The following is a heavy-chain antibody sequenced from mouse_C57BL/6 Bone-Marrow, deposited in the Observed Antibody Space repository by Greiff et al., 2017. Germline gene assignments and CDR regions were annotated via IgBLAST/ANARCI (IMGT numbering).Heavy chain of an antibody. CDR2: IDPENGDT. J-gene: IGHJ2*01. D-gene: IGHD2-2*01. Sequence: EVQLQQSGAELVRPGASVKLSCTASGFNIKDDYMHWVKQRPEQGLEWIGWIDPENGDTEYASKFQGKATITAETSSNTAYLQLSSLTSEDTAVYYCTSYGCFDYWGQGTTLTVSS. V-gene: IGHV14-4*01. CDR1: GFNIKDDY. CDR3: TSYGCFDY.